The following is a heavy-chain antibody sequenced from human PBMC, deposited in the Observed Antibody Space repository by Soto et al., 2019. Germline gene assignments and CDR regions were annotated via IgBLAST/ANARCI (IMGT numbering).Heavy chain of an antibody. V-gene: IGHV3-23*01. CDR3: AKGEEYCSGGSCYSVGIDY. Sequence: GGSLRLSCAASGFTFSSYAMSWVRQAPGKGLEWVSAISGSGGSTYYADSVKGRFTISRDNSKNTLYLQMNSLRAEDTAVYYCAKGEEYCSGGSCYSVGIDYWGQGTLVTVSS. CDR1: GFTFSSYA. D-gene: IGHD2-15*01. CDR2: ISGSGGST. J-gene: IGHJ4*02.